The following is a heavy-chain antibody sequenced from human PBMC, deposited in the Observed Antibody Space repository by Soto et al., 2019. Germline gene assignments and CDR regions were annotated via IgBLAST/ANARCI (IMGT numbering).Heavy chain of an antibody. J-gene: IGHJ4*02. Sequence: GASVKVSCKASGYTFTHFYITWVRQAPGQGLEWMGAISPHNFNTNYAQKFRGRVTLTTEKSTNTAYMDLRSLTSDDTAVYYCARDGGGYDILTGYYKAHHFDYWGQGVPVTVS. D-gene: IGHD3-9*01. V-gene: IGHV1-18*01. CDR1: GYTFTHFY. CDR2: ISPHNFNT. CDR3: ARDGGGYDILTGYYKAHHFDY.